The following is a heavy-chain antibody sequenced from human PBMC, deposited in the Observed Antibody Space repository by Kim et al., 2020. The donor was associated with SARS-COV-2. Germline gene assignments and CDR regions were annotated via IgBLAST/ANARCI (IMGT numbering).Heavy chain of an antibody. V-gene: IGHV5-10-1*01. D-gene: IGHD2-2*01. J-gene: IGHJ3*02. CDR3: ARHDSGLIVVVPAARRGSGAFDI. CDR2: IDPSDSYT. CDR1: GYSFTSYW. Sequence: GESLKISCKGSGYSFTSYWISWVRQMPGKGLEWMGRIDPSDSYTNYSPSFQGHVTISADKSISTAYLQWSSLKASDTAMYYCARHDSGLIVVVPAARRGSGAFDIWGQGTMVTVSS.